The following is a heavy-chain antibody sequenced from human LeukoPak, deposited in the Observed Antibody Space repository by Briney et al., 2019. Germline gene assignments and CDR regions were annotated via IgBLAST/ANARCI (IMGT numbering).Heavy chain of an antibody. CDR2: ISWNSGSI. Sequence: GGSLRLSCAASGFTFDDYAVHWVRHAPGKGLEWVSGISWNSGSIGYADSVKGRFTISRDNAKNSLYLQMNSLRAEDTALYYCAKDVSGHFDYWGQGTLVTVSS. D-gene: IGHD6-19*01. J-gene: IGHJ4*02. CDR1: GFTFDDYA. CDR3: AKDVSGHFDY. V-gene: IGHV3-9*01.